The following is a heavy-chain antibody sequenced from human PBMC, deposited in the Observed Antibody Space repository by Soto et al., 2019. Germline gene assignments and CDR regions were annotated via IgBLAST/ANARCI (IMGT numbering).Heavy chain of an antibody. V-gene: IGHV5-51*01. CDR3: ARQAGRSAWGGDYGLDV. D-gene: IGHD3-16*01. J-gene: IGHJ6*02. CDR2: IYPGDSDT. CDR1: GYIFTNYW. Sequence: GESLKISCKGSGYIFTNYWIAWVRQMPGKGLEWVGIIYPGDSDTRYSPSFQGQVTFSAYKSISTTYLQWSSLRASDAAMYYCARQAGRSAWGGDYGLDVWGQGTTVTVSS.